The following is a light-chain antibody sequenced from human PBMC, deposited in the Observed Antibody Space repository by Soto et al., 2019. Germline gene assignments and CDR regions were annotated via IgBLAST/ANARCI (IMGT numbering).Light chain of an antibody. CDR3: CSYVGSRAVV. CDR2: EGG. CDR1: RSELGSYNL. J-gene: IGLJ2*01. Sequence: QSALTQPASGSGSPGQSITLSCTGTRSELGSYNLVSWYQQHPGKAPKLMIYEGGKRPSGVSDRFPGSRSGNTASLTISGLQADDEADYYCCSYVGSRAVVFGGGTKLTVL. V-gene: IGLV2-23*01.